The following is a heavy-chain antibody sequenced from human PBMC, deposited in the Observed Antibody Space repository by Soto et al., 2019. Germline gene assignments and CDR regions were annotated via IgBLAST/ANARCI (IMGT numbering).Heavy chain of an antibody. V-gene: IGHV3-48*02. D-gene: IGHD3-9*01. Sequence: GGSLRLSCAASGFTFSSYSMNWVRQAPGKGLEWVSYISSSSSTIYYADSVKGRFTISRDNAKNSLYLQMNSLRDEDTAVYYCARDPGVLTNEKRLFSYWGQGTLVTVSS. CDR3: ARDPGVLTNEKRLFSY. CDR2: ISSSSSTI. CDR1: GFTFSSYS. J-gene: IGHJ4*02.